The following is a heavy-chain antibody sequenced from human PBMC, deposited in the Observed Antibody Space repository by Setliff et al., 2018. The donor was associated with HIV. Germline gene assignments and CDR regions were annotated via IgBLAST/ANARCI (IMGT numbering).Heavy chain of an antibody. CDR2: IYPGDSDT. V-gene: IGHV5-51*01. CDR1: GYSFTSYW. D-gene: IGHD1-26*01. CDR3: ARFWNSGSYRDAFDI. J-gene: IGHJ3*02. Sequence: GESLKISCKGSGYSFTSYWIGWVRQMSGKGPEWMGIIYPGDSDTRYSPSFQGQVIISADKSISTAYLQWSSLKASDSAMYYCARFWNSGSYRDAFDIWGQGTMVTVSS.